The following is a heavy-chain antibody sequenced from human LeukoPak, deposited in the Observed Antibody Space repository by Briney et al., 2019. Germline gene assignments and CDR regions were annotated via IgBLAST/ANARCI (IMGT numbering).Heavy chain of an antibody. CDR2: ISSSISYI. J-gene: IGHJ6*02. Sequence: GGTLTLSCAASGFTFHRYNMKWVRHAPGKGREWVPAISSSISYIYYADSVKGRFTISRDNAKNSLYLQMNSLRAEDTAVYYCARDEFYYYYAMDVWGQGTTVTVSS. V-gene: IGHV3-21*01. CDR1: GFTFHRYN. CDR3: ARDEFYYYYAMDV.